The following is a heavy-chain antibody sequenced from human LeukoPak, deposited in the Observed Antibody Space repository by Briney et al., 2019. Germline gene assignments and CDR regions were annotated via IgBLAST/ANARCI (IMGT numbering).Heavy chain of an antibody. V-gene: IGHV3-20*04. D-gene: IGHD6-13*01. CDR1: GFTFSDYG. Sequence: GGSLRLSCEASGFTFSDYGMSWVRQSPGKGLEWVSGINWNGGATDYADSVKGRFTISRDNTKNSLYLQMNSLRAEDTALYYCATLRYSSSWPDAFDIWGQGTMVTVSS. CDR2: INWNGGAT. CDR3: ATLRYSSSWPDAFDI. J-gene: IGHJ3*02.